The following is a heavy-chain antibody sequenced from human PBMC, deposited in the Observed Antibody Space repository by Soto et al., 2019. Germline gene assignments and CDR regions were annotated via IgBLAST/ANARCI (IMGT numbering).Heavy chain of an antibody. CDR1: GFTFSSYG. J-gene: IGHJ4*02. D-gene: IGHD4-17*01. CDR3: AKDGGLRSHDY. Sequence: QVQLVESGGGVVQPGRSLRLSCAASGFTFSSYGMHWVRQAPGKGLEWVAVISYDGSNKYYADSVKGRFTISRDNSKNTLYLQMNSLRAEDTDVYYCAKDGGLRSHDYWGQGTLVTVSS. CDR2: ISYDGSNK. V-gene: IGHV3-30*18.